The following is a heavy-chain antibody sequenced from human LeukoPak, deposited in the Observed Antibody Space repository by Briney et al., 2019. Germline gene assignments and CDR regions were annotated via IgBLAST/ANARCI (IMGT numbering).Heavy chain of an antibody. CDR3: AREISDSGSYLFDY. J-gene: IGHJ4*02. Sequence: GGSLRLSCAASGFTVITNDMTWVRQAPGKGLEWVSVLYSDGNTKYADSVQGRFTISRDNAENTLYLQMNSLRAEDTAVYYCAREISDSGSYLFDYWGQGILVTVSS. CDR1: GFTVITND. D-gene: IGHD3-10*01. CDR2: LYSDGNT. V-gene: IGHV3-53*01.